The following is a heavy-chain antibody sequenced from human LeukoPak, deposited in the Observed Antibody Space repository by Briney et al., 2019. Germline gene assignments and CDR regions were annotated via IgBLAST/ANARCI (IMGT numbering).Heavy chain of an antibody. CDR2: ITSNSSYI. V-gene: IGHV3-21*06. J-gene: IGHJ4*02. D-gene: IGHD6-13*01. Sequence: GGSLRLSCAASGFTFTAYTMNWVRQAPGKGLEWVSSITSNSSYIYYADSVKGRVTISRDSAKNSLYLQMNSLRAEDTAVYYCARGHSSSSFDYWGQGTLVTVSS. CDR1: GFTFTAYT. CDR3: ARGHSSSSFDY.